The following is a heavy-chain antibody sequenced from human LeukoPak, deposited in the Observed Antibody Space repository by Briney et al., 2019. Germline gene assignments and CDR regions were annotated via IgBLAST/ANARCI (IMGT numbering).Heavy chain of an antibody. J-gene: IGHJ4*02. D-gene: IGHD3-10*01. V-gene: IGHV3-43*02. CDR3: AKGGYYGSGSYLDY. CDR1: GFTFDDYA. CDR2: ISGDGGST. Sequence: PGGSLRLSCAASGFTFDDYAMHWVRQAPGKGLEWVSLISGDGGSTYYADSVKGRFTISRDNSKNSLYLQVNSLRTEDTALYYCAKGGYYGSGSYLDYWGQGTLVTVSS.